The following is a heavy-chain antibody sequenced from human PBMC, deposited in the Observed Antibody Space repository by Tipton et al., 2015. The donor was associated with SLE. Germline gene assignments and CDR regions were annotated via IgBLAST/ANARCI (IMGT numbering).Heavy chain of an antibody. D-gene: IGHD3-10*01. CDR1: GGSIGSYY. CDR2: VDYSGSP. Sequence: TLSLTCTVSGGSIGSYYWSWIRQPPGKGLEWIGYVDYSGSPNYNPSLNGRVTISVDTSKNQFSLKLTPVTAADTAVYYCARGRVVHQWFGYYYMDVWGNGTTVTVSS. V-gene: IGHV4-59*01. CDR3: ARGRVVHQWFGYYYMDV. J-gene: IGHJ6*03.